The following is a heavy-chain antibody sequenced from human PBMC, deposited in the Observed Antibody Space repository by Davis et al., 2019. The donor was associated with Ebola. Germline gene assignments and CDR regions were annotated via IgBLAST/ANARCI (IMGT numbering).Heavy chain of an antibody. D-gene: IGHD1-26*01. J-gene: IGHJ4*02. CDR1: GFTFDDYA. CDR3: AKDDYHSGSPFDY. Sequence: SLKISCAASGFTFDDYAMHWVRQAPGKGLEWVSGISWNSGSIGYADSVKGRFTISRDNAKNSLYLQMNSLRAEDTAVYYCAKDDYHSGSPFDYWGQGTLVTVSS. V-gene: IGHV3-9*01. CDR2: ISWNSGSI.